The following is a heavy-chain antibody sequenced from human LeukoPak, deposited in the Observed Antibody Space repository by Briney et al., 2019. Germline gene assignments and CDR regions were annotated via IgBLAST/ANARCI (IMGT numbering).Heavy chain of an antibody. CDR3: ARPDRRWSGYYTLGY. J-gene: IGHJ4*02. CDR1: GYTFTSYD. Sequence: ASVKVSCKASGYTFTSYDINWVRQGTGQGLEWVGWMNPNSGNTGYAQKFQGRVTMTRNTSISTAYMELSSLRSEDTAVYYCARPDRRWSGYYTLGYWGQGTLVTVSS. V-gene: IGHV1-8*01. D-gene: IGHD3-3*01. CDR2: MNPNSGNT.